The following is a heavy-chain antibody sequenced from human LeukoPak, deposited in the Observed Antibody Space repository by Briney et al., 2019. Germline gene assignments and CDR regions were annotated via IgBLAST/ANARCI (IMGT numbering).Heavy chain of an antibody. CDR2: IYYSGST. V-gene: IGHV4-31*03. CDR1: GGSISSGGYY. D-gene: IGHD6-19*01. Sequence: SETLSLTCTVSGGSISSGGYYWSWIRQHPGKGLEWIGYIYYSGSTYYNPSLKSRVTISVDTSKNQFSLRLSSVTAADTAVYYCASYSSTYSKAFDYWDQGSLVTVSS. CDR3: ASYSSTYSKAFDY. J-gene: IGHJ4*02.